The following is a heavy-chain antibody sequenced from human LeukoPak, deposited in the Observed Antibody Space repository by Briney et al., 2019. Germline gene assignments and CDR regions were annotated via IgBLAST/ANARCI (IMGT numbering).Heavy chain of an antibody. CDR2: ITGSGGST. D-gene: IGHD3-22*01. CDR1: GFTFSNYG. J-gene: IGHJ4*02. V-gene: IGHV3-23*01. CDR3: AKDLRGYYDSSGYYN. Sequence: GGTLRLSCAASGFTFSNYGLSWVRQAPGKGLEWVSGITGSGGSTYYADSVKGRFTISRDNSKNTLYLQMNSLRAEDTAVYYCAKDLRGYYDSSGYYNWGQGTLVTVSS.